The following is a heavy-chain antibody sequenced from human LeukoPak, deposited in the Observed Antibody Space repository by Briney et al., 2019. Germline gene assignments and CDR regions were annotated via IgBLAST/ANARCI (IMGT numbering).Heavy chain of an antibody. CDR3: AKDRPLNWGYHFDY. CDR2: INKDGSST. V-gene: IGHV3-74*01. J-gene: IGHJ4*02. Sequence: GGSLRLSCAASGFTFSSYWMHWVRQAPGKGLVWVSHINKDGSSTSYADSVKGRFTISRDNSKNTMSLQMNSLRAEDTAVYYCAKDRPLNWGYHFDYWGQGTPVTVSS. D-gene: IGHD7-27*01. CDR1: GFTFSSYW.